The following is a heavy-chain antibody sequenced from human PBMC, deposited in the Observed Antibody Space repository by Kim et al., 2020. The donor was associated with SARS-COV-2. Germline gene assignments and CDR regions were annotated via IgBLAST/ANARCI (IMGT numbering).Heavy chain of an antibody. CDR2: INPNSGGT. Sequence: ASVKVSCKASGYTFTGYYMHWVRQAPGQGLEWMGRINPNSGGTNYAQKFQGRVTMTRDTSISTAYMELSRLRSDDTAVYYCARGSTNYDFWSGSYYFDYWGRGTLAT. J-gene: IGHJ4*02. CDR3: ARGSTNYDFWSGSYYFDY. D-gene: IGHD3-3*01. V-gene: IGHV1-2*06. CDR1: GYTFTGYY.